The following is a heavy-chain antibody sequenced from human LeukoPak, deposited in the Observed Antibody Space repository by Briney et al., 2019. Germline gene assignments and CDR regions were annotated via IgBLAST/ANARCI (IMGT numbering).Heavy chain of an antibody. D-gene: IGHD3-22*01. CDR3: ASGYSPPHDY. CDR2: FSGSGGST. V-gene: IGHV3-23*01. Sequence: GGSLRLSCAASGVTLSSYAMRWVCQAPGEGLEWVSDFSGSGGSTYYADSVKGRFTISRDNSKNTLYLQMNSLRAEDTAVYYCASGYSPPHDYWGQGTLVTVSS. J-gene: IGHJ4*02. CDR1: GVTLSSYA.